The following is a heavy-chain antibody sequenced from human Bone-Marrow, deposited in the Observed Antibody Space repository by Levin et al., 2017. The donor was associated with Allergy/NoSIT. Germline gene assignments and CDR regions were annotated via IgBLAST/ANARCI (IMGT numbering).Heavy chain of an antibody. J-gene: IGHJ4*02. D-gene: IGHD3-10*01. Sequence: GASVKVSCAASGFTFSDYWVSWVRQAPGKGLEWVANIKQDGIEKHYVDSVTGRFTISRDNTMHALWLQMNSLGVEDPAVYYCARAGRARGGFDYWGQGTLVTVSS. CDR3: ARAGRARGGFDY. V-gene: IGHV3-7*04. CDR1: GFTFSDYW. CDR2: IKQDGIEK.